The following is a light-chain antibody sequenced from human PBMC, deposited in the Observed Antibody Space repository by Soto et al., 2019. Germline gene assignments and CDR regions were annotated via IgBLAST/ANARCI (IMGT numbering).Light chain of an antibody. J-gene: IGKJ2*03. Sequence: DFVMTQSPDSLAVSLGERAAINCKSSQSVFHTSYNRNYLTWYQQKPGQPPKLLFYWASTRASGVPDRFSGSGSGTDLPLTISGLQPEDVAVYYCQQYRLAPYSFGQGTKLEIK. CDR1: QSVFHTSYNRNY. CDR2: WAS. CDR3: QQYRLAPYS. V-gene: IGKV4-1*01.